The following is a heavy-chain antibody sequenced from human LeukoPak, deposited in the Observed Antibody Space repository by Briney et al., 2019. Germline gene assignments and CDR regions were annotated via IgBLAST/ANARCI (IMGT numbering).Heavy chain of an antibody. J-gene: IGHJ4*02. V-gene: IGHV1-2*02. Sequence: ASVKVSCKASGYTFTGYYMHWVRQAPGQGLEWMGWINPNSGGTNYAQKFQGRVTMTRDTSTSTVYMELSSLRSEDVAVYYCARDYLKVVVAATAPSAGHMDYWGQGTLVTVSS. CDR1: GYTFTGYY. D-gene: IGHD2-15*01. CDR3: ARDYLKVVVAATAPSAGHMDY. CDR2: INPNSGGT.